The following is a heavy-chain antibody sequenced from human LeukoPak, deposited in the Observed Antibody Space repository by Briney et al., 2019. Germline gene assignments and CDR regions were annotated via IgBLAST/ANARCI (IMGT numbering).Heavy chain of an antibody. V-gene: IGHV3-48*03. CDR2: ISVRAGTI. CDR1: GFGFAQYE. D-gene: IGHD3-22*01. J-gene: IGHJ6*02. Sequence: GGSLRLSCAASGFGFAQYEMNWVRQAPGKGLEWIAYISVRAGTISYGDSAEGRFTISRDDAKNSLYLQMNGLRVEDTAIYYCAKDFPHYYEVPHGMDVWGQGTTVTV. CDR3: AKDFPHYYEVPHGMDV.